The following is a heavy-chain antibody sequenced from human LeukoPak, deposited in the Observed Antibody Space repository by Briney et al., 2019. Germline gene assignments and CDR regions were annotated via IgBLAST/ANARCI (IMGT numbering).Heavy chain of an antibody. D-gene: IGHD6-6*01. CDR1: GFSFSTYS. V-gene: IGHV3-48*04. Sequence: PGGSLRLSCAASGFSFSTYSMSWVRQAPGKGLECVSYISSGSDAIDYADSVKGRFTISRDDAKNSLYLQMNSLRAEDTAVYYCARGIRMSSTFDYWGQGTLVTVSS. CDR3: ARGIRMSSTFDY. J-gene: IGHJ4*02. CDR2: ISSGSDAI.